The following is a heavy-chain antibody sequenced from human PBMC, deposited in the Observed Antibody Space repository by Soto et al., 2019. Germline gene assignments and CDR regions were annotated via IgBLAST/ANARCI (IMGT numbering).Heavy chain of an antibody. J-gene: IGHJ4*02. CDR3: AGSKWIYGSDS. Sequence: EVQLVESGGGLVQPGGSLRLSCAASGFTFSSYEMIWVRQAPGKGLESISYVDTSGSPIYYADSVKGRFTISRDNAKKSLFLQMNSLRAEDTAVYYCAGSKWIYGSDSWGQGTLVTVAS. CDR2: VDTSGSPI. V-gene: IGHV3-48*03. CDR1: GFTFSSYE. D-gene: IGHD4-17*01.